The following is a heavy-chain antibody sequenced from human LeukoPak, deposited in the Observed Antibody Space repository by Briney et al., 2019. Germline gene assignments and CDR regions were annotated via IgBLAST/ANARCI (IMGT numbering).Heavy chain of an antibody. V-gene: IGHV3-23*01. J-gene: IGHJ2*01. CDR2: ISGSGVST. Sequence: PGGSLRLSCAASGFTFSSYAMSWVRQAPGKGLEWVSAISGSGVSTYYADSVKGRFTISRDNSKNTLYLQMNSLRAEDTAVYYCARPPPVVPAAHRDWYFDLWGRGTLVTVSS. CDR3: ARPPPVVPAAHRDWYFDL. CDR1: GFTFSSYA. D-gene: IGHD2-2*01.